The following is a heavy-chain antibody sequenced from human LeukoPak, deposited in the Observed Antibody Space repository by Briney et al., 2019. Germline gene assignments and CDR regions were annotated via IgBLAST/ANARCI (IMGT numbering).Heavy chain of an antibody. CDR2: INHSGST. D-gene: IGHD6-19*01. J-gene: IGHJ3*02. Sequence: GSLRLSCAASGFTFNNYAMSWVRQAPGKGLEWIGEINHSGSTNYNPSLKSRVTISVDTSKNQFSLKLSSVTAADTAVYYCARGPHQWLAHDAPDIWGQGTMVTVSS. CDR3: ARGPHQWLAHDAPDI. CDR1: GFTFNNYA. V-gene: IGHV4-34*01.